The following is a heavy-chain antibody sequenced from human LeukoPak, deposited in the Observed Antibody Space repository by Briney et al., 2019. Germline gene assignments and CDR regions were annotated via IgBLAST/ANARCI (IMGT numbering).Heavy chain of an antibody. CDR3: AKHVDTAMVSRSQDHYYGMDV. CDR2: ISSNGGST. CDR1: GFTFTSYP. V-gene: IGHV3-64*04. Sequence: GESLRLSCSASGFTFTSYPIHWVRQAPGKGLEYVSAISSNGGSTYYADSVKGRFTISRDNSKNTLYLQMNSLRAEDTAVYYCAKHVDTAMVSRSQDHYYGMDVWGQGTTVTVSS. J-gene: IGHJ6*02. D-gene: IGHD5-18*01.